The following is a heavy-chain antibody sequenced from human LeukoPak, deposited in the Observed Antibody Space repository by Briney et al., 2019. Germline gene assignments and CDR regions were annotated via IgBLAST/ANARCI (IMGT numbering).Heavy chain of an antibody. J-gene: IGHJ4*02. CDR3: ATHTYYYSSGSFAY. CDR2: MNPGSGNT. D-gene: IGHD3-10*01. CDR1: GYTFTSYD. Sequence: ASVKVSCKASGYTFTSYDISWVRQATGQGPEWMGWMNPGSGNTGYAQGFQGRVTMTRDTSTNTAYLELSSLRSEDTAVYYCATHTYYYSSGSFAYWGQGTLVTVSS. V-gene: IGHV1-8*01.